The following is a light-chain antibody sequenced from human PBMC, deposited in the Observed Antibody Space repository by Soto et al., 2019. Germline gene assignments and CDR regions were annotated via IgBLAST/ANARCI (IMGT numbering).Light chain of an antibody. CDR2: GAS. V-gene: IGKV3-15*01. J-gene: IGKJ1*01. CDR1: QSVSTN. Sequence: EIVMTQSPATLSVSPGARATLSCRASQSVSTNLAWYQQKPGQAPRLLIYGASTRATGIPARFSGSGSGTEFTLSINSLQSEDFAVYYCQEYDNWPPEGTFGQGTKV. CDR3: QEYDNWPPEGT.